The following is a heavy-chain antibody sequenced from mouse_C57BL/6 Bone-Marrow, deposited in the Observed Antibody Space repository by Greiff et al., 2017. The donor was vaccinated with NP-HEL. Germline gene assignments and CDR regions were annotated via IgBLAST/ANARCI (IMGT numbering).Heavy chain of an antibody. CDR3: AKEGYYYYGSSYGYFDV. J-gene: IGHJ1*03. Sequence: VQLQQPGAELVRPGTSVKLSCKASGYTFTSYWMHWVKQRPGQGLEWIGVIDPSDSYTNYNQKFKGKATLTVDTSSSTAYIQLSSLTSEDSAVYYCAKEGYYYYGSSYGYFDVWGTGTTVTVSS. D-gene: IGHD1-1*01. V-gene: IGHV1-59*01. CDR2: IDPSDSYT. CDR1: GYTFTSYW.